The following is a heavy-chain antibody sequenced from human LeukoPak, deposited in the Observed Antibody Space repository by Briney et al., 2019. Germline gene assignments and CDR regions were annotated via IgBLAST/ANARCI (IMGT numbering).Heavy chain of an antibody. CDR3: ARTRNLGY. D-gene: IGHD3-16*01. J-gene: IGHJ4*02. Sequence: GGSLRLSCVVSGLTFSNQWMHWVRQAPGKGLVWVSHIINEGSDTRYADSVKGRFTISRDNAKNTLYLQMNSLRAEDTAVYYCARTRNLGYWGQGTLVTVSS. CDR2: IINEGSDT. V-gene: IGHV3-74*01. CDR1: GLTFSNQW.